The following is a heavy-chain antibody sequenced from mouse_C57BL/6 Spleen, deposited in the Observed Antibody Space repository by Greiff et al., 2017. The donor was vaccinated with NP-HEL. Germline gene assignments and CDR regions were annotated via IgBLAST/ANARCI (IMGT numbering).Heavy chain of an antibody. CDR1: GYTFTEYT. J-gene: IGHJ3*01. V-gene: IGHV1-62-2*01. D-gene: IGHD6-1*01. CDR3: ARHEALLGGRFAY. CDR2: FYPGSGSI. Sequence: VQLQQSGAELVKPGASVKLSCKASGYTFTEYTIHWVKQRSGQGLEWIGWFYPGSGSIKYNENFKDKATLTAEKSSNTVYMELSRLTSEDSAVYCGARHEALLGGRFAYWGQGTLVTVSA.